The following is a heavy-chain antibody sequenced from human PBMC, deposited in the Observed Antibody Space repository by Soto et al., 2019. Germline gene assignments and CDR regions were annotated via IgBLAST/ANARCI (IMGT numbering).Heavy chain of an antibody. CDR2: IYYSGST. J-gene: IGHJ4*02. V-gene: IGHV4-59*01. Sequence: KPPETLSLTRTVPGGSISRYYWSWIRQPPGKGLEWIGYIYYSGSTNYNPSLKSGVTISVDTSKNQFSLKLSSVTAADTSVYYCARSNGRYWGQGTLVTVSS. CDR3: ARSNGRY. D-gene: IGHD2-8*01. CDR1: GGSISRYY.